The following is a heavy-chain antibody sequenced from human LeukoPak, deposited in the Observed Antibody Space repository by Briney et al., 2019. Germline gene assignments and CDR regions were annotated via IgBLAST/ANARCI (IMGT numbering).Heavy chain of an antibody. CDR3: ARVYVTVVRGSWFDP. CDR2: ITDTGST. V-gene: IGHV4-34*01. D-gene: IGHD3-10*01. CDR1: GGSSSGYS. Sequence: SETLSLTCAVFGGSSSGYSWTWIRQPPGKGLEWIGEITDTGSTNYNRSLTSRLTMSLDTSQNQLSLTLRSVTAADTAVYYCARVYVTVVRGSWFDPWGQGTLVTVSS. J-gene: IGHJ5*02.